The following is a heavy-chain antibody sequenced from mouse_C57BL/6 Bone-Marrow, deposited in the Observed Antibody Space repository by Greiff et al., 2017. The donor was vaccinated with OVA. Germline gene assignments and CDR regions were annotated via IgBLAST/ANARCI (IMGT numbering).Heavy chain of an antibody. Sequence: EVMLVESGGGLVQPGGSLKLSCAASGFTFSDYYMYWVRQTPEKRLEWVAYISNGGGSTYYPDTVKGRFTISRDNAKNTLYLQMSRLKSEDTAMYYCARRDYGSSYRGWYFDVWGTGTTVTVSS. CDR1: GFTFSDYY. J-gene: IGHJ1*03. V-gene: IGHV5-12*01. CDR2: ISNGGGST. CDR3: ARRDYGSSYRGWYFDV. D-gene: IGHD1-1*01.